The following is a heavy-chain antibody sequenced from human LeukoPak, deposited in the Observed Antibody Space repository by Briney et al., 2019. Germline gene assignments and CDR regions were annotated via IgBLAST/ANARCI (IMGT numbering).Heavy chain of an antibody. Sequence: PSETLSLTCTVSGYSISSDYYWGWIRQPPGKGLEWIAYIYYSGSTNYNPSLKSRVTISVDTSKNQFSLKLSSVTAADTAVYYCARRYGSGSSGTFDYWGQGTLVTVSS. V-gene: IGHV4-61*01. D-gene: IGHD3-10*01. CDR2: IYYSGST. CDR1: GYSISSDYY. CDR3: ARRYGSGSSGTFDY. J-gene: IGHJ4*02.